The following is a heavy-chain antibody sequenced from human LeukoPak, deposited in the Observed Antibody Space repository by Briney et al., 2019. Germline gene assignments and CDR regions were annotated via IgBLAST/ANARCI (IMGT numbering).Heavy chain of an antibody. D-gene: IGHD6-13*01. CDR3: ARVGAAAGTLKRFSTSNFDY. CDR1: GGSFSGYY. Sequence: SETLSLTCAVYGGSFSGYYWSWIRQPPGKGLEWIGEINHSGSTNYNPSLKSRVTISVDKSKNQFSLKLSSVTAADTAVYYCARVGAAAGTLKRFSTSNFDYWGQGTLVTVSS. V-gene: IGHV4-34*01. CDR2: INHSGST. J-gene: IGHJ4*02.